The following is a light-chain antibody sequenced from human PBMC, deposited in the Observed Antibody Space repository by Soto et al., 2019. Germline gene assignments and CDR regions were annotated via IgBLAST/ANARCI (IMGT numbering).Light chain of an antibody. V-gene: IGKV3-20*01. Sequence: EIVVTRSPATLSLSPGERVTLSCRARQSVGSNLAWYQQKPGQAPRLLIFAVSSRATGIPDRFSGTGSGTDFTLTISRLEPEDFALYYCQQYGNSPLTFGGGTKVDIK. J-gene: IGKJ4*01. CDR3: QQYGNSPLT. CDR2: AVS. CDR1: QSVGSN.